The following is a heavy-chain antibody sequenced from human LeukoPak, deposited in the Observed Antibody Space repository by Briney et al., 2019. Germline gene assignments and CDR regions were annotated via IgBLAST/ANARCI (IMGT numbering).Heavy chain of an antibody. D-gene: IGHD3-3*01. CDR1: GFTFSSYW. Sequence: GGSLRLSCAASGFTFSSYWMHWVRQAPGKGLVWVSRINSDGSSTSYADSVKGRFTISRDNAKNTLYLQMNSLRAEDTAVYYCARGERDFWSGYEYYFDYWGQGTLVTVSS. CDR2: INSDGSST. J-gene: IGHJ4*02. V-gene: IGHV3-74*01. CDR3: ARGERDFWSGYEYYFDY.